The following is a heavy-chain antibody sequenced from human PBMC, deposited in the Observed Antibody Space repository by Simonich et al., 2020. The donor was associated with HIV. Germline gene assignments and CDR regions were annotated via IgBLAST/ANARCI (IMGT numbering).Heavy chain of an antibody. Sequence: EVQLVESGGGLVQPGRSLRLSCAASGFTFDDYAMHWVWQAPGKSLRWVSGISWNSGSIGYADSVKGRFTISRDNAKNSLYLQMNSLRAEDMALYYCAKDRYSSSSGSFDYWGQGTLVTVSS. V-gene: IGHV3-9*03. J-gene: IGHJ4*02. CDR2: ISWNSGSI. CDR1: GFTFDDYA. D-gene: IGHD6-6*01. CDR3: AKDRYSSSSGSFDY.